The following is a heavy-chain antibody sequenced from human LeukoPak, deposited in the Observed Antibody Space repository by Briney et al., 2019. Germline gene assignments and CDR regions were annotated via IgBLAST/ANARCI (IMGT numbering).Heavy chain of an antibody. V-gene: IGHV4-31*03. Sequence: SETLSLTCTVSGGSISSGGYYWSWIRQHPGKGLEWIGYIYYSGSTYYNPSLKSRVTISVDTSKNQFSLKLSSVTAADTAVYYCARESGGGNSDPDYWGQGTLVTVSS. J-gene: IGHJ4*02. CDR3: ARESGGGNSDPDY. CDR1: GGSISSGGYY. D-gene: IGHD4-23*01. CDR2: IYYSGST.